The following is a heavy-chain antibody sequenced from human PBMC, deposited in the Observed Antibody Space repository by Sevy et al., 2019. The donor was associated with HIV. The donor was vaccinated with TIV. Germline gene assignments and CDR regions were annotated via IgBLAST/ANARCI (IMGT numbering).Heavy chain of an antibody. Sequence: GGSLRLSCTASGFTFSTYAMYWVRQAPGKGLEWVAAISDDGNNKDYAGSVKGRFTVSRDNSENTLYLQMYSLGAEDTAVYYCASHYYDTTGYYYPLDYWGQGTLVTVSS. CDR1: GFTFSTYA. V-gene: IGHV3-30*04. CDR3: ASHYYDTTGYYYPLDY. D-gene: IGHD3-22*01. J-gene: IGHJ4*02. CDR2: ISDDGNNK.